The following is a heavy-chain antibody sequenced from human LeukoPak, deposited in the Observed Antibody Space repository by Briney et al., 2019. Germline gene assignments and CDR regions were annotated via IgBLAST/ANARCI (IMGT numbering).Heavy chain of an antibody. CDR1: GFTFSSNW. V-gene: IGHV3-7*01. CDR3: ARGAFSRISIFGVVSDAFDI. CDR2: IKQDGSEK. Sequence: GGSLRLSCAASGFTFSSNWMTWVRQAPGKGLEWVANIKQDGSEKYYVDSVKGRFTISRDNAKNSLYLQMNSLRAEDTAMYYCARGAFSRISIFGVVSDAFDIWGQGTMVTVSS. D-gene: IGHD3-3*01. J-gene: IGHJ3*02.